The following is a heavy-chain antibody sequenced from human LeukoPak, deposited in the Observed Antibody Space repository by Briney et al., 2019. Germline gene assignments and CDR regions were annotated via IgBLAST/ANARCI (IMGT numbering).Heavy chain of an antibody. Sequence: GASVKISCKASGYTFTSYAMHWVRQAPGQRLEWMGWINAGNGNTKYSQKFQGRVTITRDTSASTAYMELSSLRSEDTAVYYCARALTMIVVPGGYWGQGTLVTVSS. J-gene: IGHJ4*02. CDR1: GYTFTSYA. D-gene: IGHD3-22*01. CDR3: ARALTMIVVPGGY. V-gene: IGHV1-3*01. CDR2: INAGNGNT.